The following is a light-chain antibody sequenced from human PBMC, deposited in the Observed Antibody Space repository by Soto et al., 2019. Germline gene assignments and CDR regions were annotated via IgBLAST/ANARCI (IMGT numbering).Light chain of an antibody. V-gene: IGKV3-15*01. J-gene: IGKJ4*01. CDR1: QSVNTN. CDR3: QQYKNWPPVT. CDR2: GAS. Sequence: ETVMTQSPSTLSVSLGERATLSCRASQSVNTNLAWYQQKPGQAPRLLIYGASIRATGVPARFSGSGSGTDFTLTISSLQPEDFAVYFCQQYKNWPPVTFGGGTKVDIK.